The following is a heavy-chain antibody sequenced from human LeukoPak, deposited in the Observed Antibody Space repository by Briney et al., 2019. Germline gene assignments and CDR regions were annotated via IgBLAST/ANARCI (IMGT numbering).Heavy chain of an antibody. V-gene: IGHV3-53*01. CDR3: ARENRGWYQNGMDV. CDR1: GFTVSSNY. D-gene: IGHD6-19*01. CDR2: IYSGGST. Sequence: GGSLRLSCAASGFTVSSNYMSWVRQAPEKGLEWVSVIYSGGSTYYADSVKGRFTISRDNSKNTLYLQMNSLRAEDTAVYYCARENRGWYQNGMDVWGQGTTVTVSS. J-gene: IGHJ6*02.